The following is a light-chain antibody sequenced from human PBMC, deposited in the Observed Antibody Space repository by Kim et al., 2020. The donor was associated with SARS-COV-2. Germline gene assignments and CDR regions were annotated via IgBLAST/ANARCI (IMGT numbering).Light chain of an antibody. J-gene: IGLJ2*01. CDR1: SLRKYY. V-gene: IGLV3-19*01. CDR3: TSRDSRGKVV. Sequence: SSELTQDPAVSVALGQTVRITCQGDSLRKYYTTWYQQKARQAPVLVFYAKDKRPSGVPDRFSGSTPGNTASLTITGAQAADEADYYCTSRDSRGKVVFGGGTKVTVL. CDR2: AKD.